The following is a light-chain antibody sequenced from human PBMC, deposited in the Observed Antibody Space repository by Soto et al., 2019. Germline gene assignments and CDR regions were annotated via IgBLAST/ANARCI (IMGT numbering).Light chain of an antibody. CDR2: DAS. V-gene: IGKV1-5*01. Sequence: DIQMTQSPSTVSASVGDGVTITCRASQRISTWLAWYQQKPGKAAKLLIYDASTLESGVPSGISGSGSETEFTLTISSLQRDDFATFYRQQYNSNPSPLGQGTKLEIK. J-gene: IGKJ2*01. CDR3: QQYNSNPSP. CDR1: QRISTW.